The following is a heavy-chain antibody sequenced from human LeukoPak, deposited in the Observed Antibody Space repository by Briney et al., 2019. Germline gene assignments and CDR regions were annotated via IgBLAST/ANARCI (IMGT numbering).Heavy chain of an antibody. D-gene: IGHD3-10*01. CDR3: ARVLYYGSGSYSNWFDP. CDR2: IYYSGST. Sequence: SQTLSLTCTVSGGSISSGDYYWSWIRQPPGKGLEWIGYIYYSGSTYYNPSLKSRVTISVDTSKNRFSLKLSSVTAADTAVYYCARVLYYGSGSYSNWFDPWGQGTLVTVSS. CDR1: GGSISSGDYY. J-gene: IGHJ5*02. V-gene: IGHV4-30-4*01.